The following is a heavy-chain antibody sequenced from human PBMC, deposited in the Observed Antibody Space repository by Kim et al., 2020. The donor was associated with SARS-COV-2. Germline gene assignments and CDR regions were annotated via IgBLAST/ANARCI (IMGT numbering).Heavy chain of an antibody. CDR3: ARDSRWVIMVRGSLYYDYGMDV. CDR1: GFTFSSYW. Sequence: GGSLRLSCAASGFTFSSYWMSWVRQAPGKGLEWVANIQQDGSEKYYVDSVKGRFTISRDNAKKSLYLQMNSLRDEDTAVYYCARDSRWVIMVRGSLYYDYGMDVWGQGTTVTVSS. J-gene: IGHJ6*02. V-gene: IGHV3-7*01. D-gene: IGHD3-10*01. CDR2: IQQDGSEK.